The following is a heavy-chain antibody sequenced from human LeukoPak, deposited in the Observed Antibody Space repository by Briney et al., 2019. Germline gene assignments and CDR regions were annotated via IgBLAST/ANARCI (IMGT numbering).Heavy chain of an antibody. Sequence: GGSLRLSCEASGFTFSSYAMSWVRQAPGKGLEWVSAISGSGGTTYYADSVKGRFTISRDNPKNTLYLQMSSLRAEDTAVYFCAKQAGGSGNYYYYWGQGTLVTVSS. D-gene: IGHD3-10*01. CDR3: AKQAGGSGNYYYY. CDR2: ISGSGGTT. V-gene: IGHV3-23*01. J-gene: IGHJ4*02. CDR1: GFTFSSYA.